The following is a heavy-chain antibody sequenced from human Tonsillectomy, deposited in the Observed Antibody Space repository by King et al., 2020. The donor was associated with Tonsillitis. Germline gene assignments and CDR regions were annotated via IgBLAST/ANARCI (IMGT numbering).Heavy chain of an antibody. V-gene: IGHV3-48*02. CDR2: IGSSGCTL. CDR3: ASAVVDFYILTAYYPNYYFYF. Sequence: VQLVEAGGGLVQPGGSLRLSCAASGFTFSTYSVNWVRQAPGKGLEWVSYIGSSGCTLCYADSVKGRFNISRDNAKNSLYLPMNSLRDEDTAVDYCASAVVDFYILTAYYPNYYFYFWGQGTLVTVSS. CDR1: GFTFSTYS. D-gene: IGHD3-9*01. J-gene: IGHJ4*02.